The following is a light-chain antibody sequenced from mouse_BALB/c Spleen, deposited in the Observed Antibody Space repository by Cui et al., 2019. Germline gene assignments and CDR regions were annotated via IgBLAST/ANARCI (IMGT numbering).Light chain of an antibody. V-gene: IGKV4-68*01. CDR2: LTT. CDR1: TRVGY. Sequence: IVLTHSPALMSASPGEKVTMTCSASTRVGYMYWYQQKPRSSPKPWIYLTTNLASGVPARFSGSGSGNSYSLTISSMEAEDTATYYCQQWSSNPFTFGSGTKLEIK. CDR3: QQWSSNPFT. J-gene: IGKJ4*01.